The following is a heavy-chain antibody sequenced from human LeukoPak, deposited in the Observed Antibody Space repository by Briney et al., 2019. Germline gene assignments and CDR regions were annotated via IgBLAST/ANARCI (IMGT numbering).Heavy chain of an antibody. CDR3: ARDPYGDYFAGRYNYGMDV. CDR1: GGSISSGGYY. J-gene: IGHJ6*02. D-gene: IGHD4-17*01. CDR2: LYSSGST. V-gene: IGHV4-61*02. Sequence: SQTLSLTCTVFGGSISSGGYYWSWIRQPAGKGLEWIGRLYSSGSTNYNPSLKSRVTISVDTSKNQFSLKLSSVTAADTAVYYCARDPYGDYFAGRYNYGMDVWGQGTTVTVSS.